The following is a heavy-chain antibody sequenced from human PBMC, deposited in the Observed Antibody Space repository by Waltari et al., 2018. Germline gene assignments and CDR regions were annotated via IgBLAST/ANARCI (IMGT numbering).Heavy chain of an antibody. CDR2: IIPLLGVT. Sequence: QVQLVQSGAAVKKPGSSVKVSCKTAGGTFSSYGISWVRQAPGQGLGWVGRIIPLLGVTNYAQQLLGRVTMTADKSTNTAYMELSSLRSEDTAVYYCARDVVDSNYWEGYFDLWGRGTLVAVSS. D-gene: IGHD1-1*01. CDR3: ARDVVDSNYWEGYFDL. V-gene: IGHV1-69*04. J-gene: IGHJ2*01. CDR1: GGTFSSYG.